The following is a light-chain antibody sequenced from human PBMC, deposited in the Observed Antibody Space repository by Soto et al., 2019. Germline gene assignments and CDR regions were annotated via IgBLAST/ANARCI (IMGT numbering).Light chain of an antibody. Sequence: QSALTQPASVSGSPGQSITISCTGTSGDVGTYNLVSWYQHHPGKAPKLMIYEGSTRPSGVSHRFSGSQSGNTASLTISGLQAEDEADYYCSSYAGAVAFGGGTKVTVL. CDR3: SSYAGAVA. V-gene: IGLV2-23*01. CDR1: SGDVGTYNL. J-gene: IGLJ2*01. CDR2: EGS.